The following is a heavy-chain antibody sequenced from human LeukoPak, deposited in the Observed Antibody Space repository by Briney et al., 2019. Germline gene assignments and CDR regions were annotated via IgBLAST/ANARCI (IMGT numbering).Heavy chain of an antibody. Sequence: SETLSLTCAVYGGSFSGYYWSWIRQPPGKGLEWIGEINHSGSTNYNPSLKSRVTIPVDTSKNQFSLKLSSVTAADTAVYYCASSRYYYDSSGYFHREFDYWGQGTLATVSS. J-gene: IGHJ4*02. CDR3: ASSRYYYDSSGYFHREFDY. D-gene: IGHD3-22*01. V-gene: IGHV4-34*01. CDR2: INHSGST. CDR1: GGSFSGYY.